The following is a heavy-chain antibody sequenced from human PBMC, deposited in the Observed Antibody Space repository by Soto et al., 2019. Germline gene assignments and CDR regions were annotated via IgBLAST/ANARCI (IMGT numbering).Heavy chain of an antibody. V-gene: IGHV1-18*01. D-gene: IGHD1-1*01. CDR1: GYTFTSYG. CDR2: ISAHNGNT. J-gene: IGHJ4*02. CDR3: AGGRYGDY. Sequence: QVHLVQSGAEVKKPGASVKVSCKASGYTFTSYGITWVRQAPGQGLEWMGWISAHNGNTDYAQKLQGRVTVTRDTTTSTANMGLRSLISDDTAVYYCAGGRYGDYWGQGALVTASS.